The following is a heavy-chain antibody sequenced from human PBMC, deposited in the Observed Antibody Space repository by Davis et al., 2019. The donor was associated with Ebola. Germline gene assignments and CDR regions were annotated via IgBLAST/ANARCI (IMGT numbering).Heavy chain of an antibody. D-gene: IGHD3-22*01. J-gene: IGHJ3*02. CDR3: ARGDYYDSSFADAFDI. CDR1: GFSFSDYW. Sequence: GESLKISCAASGFSFSDYWMSWVRQAPGKGLEWVANIKEGGSEKYYVDPVKGRFTISRDNAKNSLYLQMNSLRAEDTAVYYCARGDYYDSSFADAFDIWGQGTMVTVSS. CDR2: IKEGGSEK. V-gene: IGHV3-7*03.